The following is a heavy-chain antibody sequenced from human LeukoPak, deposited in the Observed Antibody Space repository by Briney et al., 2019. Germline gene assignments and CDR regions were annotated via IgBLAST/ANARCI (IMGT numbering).Heavy chain of an antibody. Sequence: SGGSLRLSCAASGFTFSSYAMSWVRQAPGKGLEWVSAISGSGGSTYYADSVKGRFTISRDNSKNTLYLQMNSLRAEDTAVCYCAKVPGFGELSPAYWGQGTLVTVSS. CDR3: AKVPGFGELSPAY. J-gene: IGHJ4*02. CDR2: ISGSGGST. D-gene: IGHD3-10*01. V-gene: IGHV3-23*01. CDR1: GFTFSSYA.